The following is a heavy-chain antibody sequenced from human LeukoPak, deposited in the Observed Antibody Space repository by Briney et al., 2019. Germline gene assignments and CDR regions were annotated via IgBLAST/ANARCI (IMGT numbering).Heavy chain of an antibody. Sequence: SETLSLTCTASGVSMNSYYWSWTRQPPGKGLEWIGYIYYSGTTRYNPSLKSRVTISVDTSKNQFSLKLSSVTAADTAVYYCARGPDDFDYWGQGTLVTVSS. CDR2: IYYSGTT. CDR3: ARGPDDFDY. D-gene: IGHD5-24*01. V-gene: IGHV4-59*01. CDR1: GVSMNSYY. J-gene: IGHJ4*02.